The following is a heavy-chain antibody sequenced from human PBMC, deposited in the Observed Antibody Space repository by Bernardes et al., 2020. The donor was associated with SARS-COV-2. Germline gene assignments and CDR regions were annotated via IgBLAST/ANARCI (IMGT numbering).Heavy chain of an antibody. CDR1: GFTFSSYT. CDR2: ISTSSSYI. V-gene: IGHV3-21*04. Sequence: GGSLRLSCAASGFTFSSYTMNWVRQAPGKGLEWISSISTSSSYISYSDSVRGRFTISRDNAKNSVSLQMNSLRAEDTAIYYCAKDRGYYDSSGWYDAFDIWGQGTMVTVSS. CDR3: AKDRGYYDSSGWYDAFDI. D-gene: IGHD3-22*01. J-gene: IGHJ3*02.